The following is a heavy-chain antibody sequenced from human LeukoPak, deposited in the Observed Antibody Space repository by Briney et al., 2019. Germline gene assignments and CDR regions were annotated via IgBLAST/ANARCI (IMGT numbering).Heavy chain of an antibody. V-gene: IGHV3-30*18. CDR1: GFTFSTYG. Sequence: PGGSLRLSCAASGFTFSTYGMHWVRQAPGKGLEWVAVISYDGDNKYFADSVKGRFTISRDNSKNTLYLQMNSLRAEGTAVYYCAKDRLLLARGVIDAFDIWGQGTMVTVSS. CDR3: AKDRLLLARGVIDAFDI. J-gene: IGHJ3*02. D-gene: IGHD3-10*01. CDR2: ISYDGDNK.